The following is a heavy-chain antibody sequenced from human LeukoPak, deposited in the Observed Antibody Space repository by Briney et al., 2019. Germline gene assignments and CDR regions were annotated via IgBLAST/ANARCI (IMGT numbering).Heavy chain of an antibody. CDR3: ATSPWRLVAFDI. V-gene: IGHV4-61*08. J-gene: IGHJ3*02. CDR2: IYYSGST. D-gene: IGHD1-1*01. CDR1: GGSISSGDFY. Sequence: SQTLSLTCSVSGGSISSGDFYWSWIRQPPGKGLEWIGYIYYSGSTNYNPSLKSRVTISVDTSKNQFSLKLSSVTAADTAVYYCATSPWRLVAFDIWGQGTMVTVSS.